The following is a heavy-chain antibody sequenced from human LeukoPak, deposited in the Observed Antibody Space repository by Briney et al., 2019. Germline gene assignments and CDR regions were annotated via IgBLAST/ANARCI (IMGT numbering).Heavy chain of an antibody. CDR3: ARDATLTTVTTFDYYYGMDV. CDR2: IAVSDGRT. J-gene: IGHJ6*02. V-gene: IGHV3-23*01. D-gene: IGHD4-11*01. Sequence: GGSLRLSCAASGFTFSTNDMSWVRQAPGKGLQWVSGIAVSDGRTYYADSVKGRFTISRDNSKNTLYLQMNSLRAEDTAVYYCARDATLTTVTTFDYYYGMDVWGQGTTVTVSS. CDR1: GFTFSTND.